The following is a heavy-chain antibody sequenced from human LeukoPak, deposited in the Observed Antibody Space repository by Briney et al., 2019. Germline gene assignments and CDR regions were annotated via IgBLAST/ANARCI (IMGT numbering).Heavy chain of an antibody. CDR1: GLTFSSYG. Sequence: GGSLRLSCAASGLTFSSYGMHWVRQAPGKGLEWVGFIRYDGSNKYYADSVKGRLPISRDNSKNTLYLQLTSLRAEDTAVYYCAKGDSSGYLLFDYWGQGTLVTVSS. V-gene: IGHV3-30*02. J-gene: IGHJ4*02. CDR3: AKGDSSGYLLFDY. D-gene: IGHD3-22*01. CDR2: IRYDGSNK.